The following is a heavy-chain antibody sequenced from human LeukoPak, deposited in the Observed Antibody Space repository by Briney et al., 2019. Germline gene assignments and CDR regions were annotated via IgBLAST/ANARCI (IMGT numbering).Heavy chain of an antibody. CDR2: IKQDGSEK. CDR1: GFTFSSYW. V-gene: IGHV3-7*01. J-gene: IGHJ4*02. CDR3: AGLRYDDFWSGYY. D-gene: IGHD3-3*01. Sequence: GGSLRLSCAASGFTFSSYWMSLVRQAPGKGLEWVANIKQDGSEKYYVDSVKGRFTISRDNAKNSLYLQMNSLRAEDTAVYYCAGLRYDDFWSGYYWGQGTLVTVSS.